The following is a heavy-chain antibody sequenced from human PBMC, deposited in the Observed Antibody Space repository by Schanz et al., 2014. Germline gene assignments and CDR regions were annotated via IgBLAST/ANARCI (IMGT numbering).Heavy chain of an antibody. D-gene: IGHD6-6*01. Sequence: QVQLVQSGAEVKKPGSSMKVSCKASGGTFNSYTINWLRQAPGQGLEWMGRIIPVLAIADYAQKFQGRVTITADKSTSTAYMDLRSLRSDDTAVYYCARDQSPYTNSSDVRYFDYWGQGSLVTVSS. CDR3: ARDQSPYTNSSDVRYFDY. CDR2: IIPVLAIA. J-gene: IGHJ4*02. V-gene: IGHV1-69*08. CDR1: GGTFNSYT.